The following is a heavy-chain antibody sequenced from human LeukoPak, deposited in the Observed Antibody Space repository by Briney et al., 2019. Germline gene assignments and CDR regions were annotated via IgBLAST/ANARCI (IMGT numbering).Heavy chain of an antibody. Sequence: SETLSLTCAVYGGSFSNYYWSWLRQPPGKGLEWIGEINHSGSINYNPSLKSRVAISVDTSKNQFSLELSSVTAADTAVYYCARGQWLDNYWGQGTLVTVSS. CDR3: ARGQWLDNY. CDR2: INHSGSI. D-gene: IGHD6-19*01. J-gene: IGHJ4*02. CDR1: GGSFSNYY. V-gene: IGHV4-34*01.